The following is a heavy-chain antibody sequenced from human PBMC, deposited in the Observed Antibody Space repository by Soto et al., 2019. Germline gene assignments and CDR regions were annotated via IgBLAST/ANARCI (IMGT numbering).Heavy chain of an antibody. J-gene: IGHJ4*02. CDR1: GFTFSDYY. V-gene: IGHV3-11*01. Sequence: GGSLRLSCAASGFTFSDYYMSWIRQAPGKGLEWVSYISSSGSTIYYADSVKGRFTISRDNARNSLYLQMNSLRAEDTAVYYCVGYHDYGEDTIDYWGQGTLVTVSS. CDR3: VGYHDYGEDTIDY. CDR2: ISSSGSTI. D-gene: IGHD4-17*01.